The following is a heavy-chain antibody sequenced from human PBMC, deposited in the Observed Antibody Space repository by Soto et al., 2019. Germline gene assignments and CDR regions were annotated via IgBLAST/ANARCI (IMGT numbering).Heavy chain of an antibody. CDR3: AREYYDFWSGYSTQPDY. CDR1: GYTFTSYG. D-gene: IGHD3-3*01. CDR2: ISAYNGNT. J-gene: IGHJ4*02. V-gene: IGHV1-18*01. Sequence: ASVKVSCKASGYTFTSYGISWVRQAPGQGLEWMGWISAYNGNTNYAQKLQGRVTMTTDTSTSTAYMELRSLRSDDTAVYYCAREYYDFWSGYSTQPDYWGQGTLVTVSS.